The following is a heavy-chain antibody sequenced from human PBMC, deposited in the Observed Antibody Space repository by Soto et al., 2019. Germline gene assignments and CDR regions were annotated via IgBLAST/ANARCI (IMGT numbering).Heavy chain of an antibody. CDR1: GFTFSDHY. D-gene: IGHD3-10*01. J-gene: IGHJ4*02. V-gene: IGHV3-72*01. CDR3: TVWGSGNDFGAA. Sequence: EVQLVESGGGLVQPGGSLRLSCAASGFTFSDHYMDWVRQAPGKGLEWVGRSKNKADSYTTEYAASVQGRFTISRDGSKNSLLLQMNSLKTEDTAVYYCTVWGSGNDFGAAWGQGILVTVSS. CDR2: SKNKADSYTT.